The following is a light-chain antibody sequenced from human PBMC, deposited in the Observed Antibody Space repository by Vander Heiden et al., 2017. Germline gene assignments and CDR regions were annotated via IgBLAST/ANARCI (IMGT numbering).Light chain of an antibody. CDR3: QSYDSSLSAV. J-gene: IGLJ3*02. V-gene: IGLV1-40*01. CDR1: GPNIGSGYV. Sequence: SALTRPRSVSAAPGLRVTISFTWCGPNIGSGYVVHWYQQLPGTAPTLLIYGTSNRPSGVPARFSGSKSGISASLAITSLQAEDEADYYCQSYDSSLSAVFGGGTKLTVL. CDR2: GTS.